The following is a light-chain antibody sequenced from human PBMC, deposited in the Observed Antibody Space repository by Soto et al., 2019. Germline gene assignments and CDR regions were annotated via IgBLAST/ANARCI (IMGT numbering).Light chain of an antibody. CDR1: QSISSW. J-gene: IGKJ1*01. V-gene: IGKV1-5*01. CDR3: QQDNSYS. Sequence: DIQMTQSPSPLSASVGDRVTITCRASQSISSWLAWYQQKPGKAPKLLIYDASSLESGVPSRFSGSGSGTEFTLTISSLQPDDFATYFCQQDNSYSFGRGTKVDIK. CDR2: DAS.